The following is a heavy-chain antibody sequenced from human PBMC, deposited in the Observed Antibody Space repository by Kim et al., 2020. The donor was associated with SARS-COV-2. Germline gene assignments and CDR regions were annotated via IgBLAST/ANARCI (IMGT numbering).Heavy chain of an antibody. V-gene: IGHV3-30*18. D-gene: IGHD6-13*01. CDR3: AKDRLSSSWTGVEEAGMDV. J-gene: IGHJ6*02. CDR2: ISYDGSNK. CDR1: GFTFSSYG. Sequence: GGSLRLSCAASGFTFSSYGMHWVRQAPGKGLEWVAVISYDGSNKYYADSVKGRFTISRDNSKNTLYLQMNSLRAEDTAVYYCAKDRLSSSWTGVEEAGMDVWGQGTTVTVSS.